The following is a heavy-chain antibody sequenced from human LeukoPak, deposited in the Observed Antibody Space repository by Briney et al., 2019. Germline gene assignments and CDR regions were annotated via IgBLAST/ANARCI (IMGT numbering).Heavy chain of an antibody. Sequence: GGSLRLSCAASGFTFSSYSMNWVRQAPGKGLEWVSYISISSSTIYYADSVKGRFTISRDNAKNSLYLQMNSLRAEDTAVYYCASAYDYGDYPDYWGQGTLVTVSS. V-gene: IGHV3-48*04. J-gene: IGHJ4*02. D-gene: IGHD4-17*01. CDR3: ASAYDYGDYPDY. CDR2: ISISSSTI. CDR1: GFTFSSYS.